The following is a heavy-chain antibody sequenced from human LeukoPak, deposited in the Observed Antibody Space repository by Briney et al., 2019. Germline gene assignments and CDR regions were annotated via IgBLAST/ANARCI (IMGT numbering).Heavy chain of an antibody. J-gene: IGHJ4*02. Sequence: ASVKVSCKASGGTFSSYAISWVRQAPGQGLEWMGGIIPIFGTANYALKFQGRVTITTDESTSTAYMELSSLRSEDTAVYYCARDGRIAAAGTPSYFDYWGQGTLVTVSS. CDR3: ARDGRIAAAGTPSYFDY. CDR2: IIPIFGTA. CDR1: GGTFSSYA. V-gene: IGHV1-69*05. D-gene: IGHD6-13*01.